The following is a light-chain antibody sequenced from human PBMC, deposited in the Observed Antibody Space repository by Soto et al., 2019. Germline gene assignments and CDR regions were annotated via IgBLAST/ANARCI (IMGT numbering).Light chain of an antibody. J-gene: IGKJ1*01. Sequence: DIQMTQSPSTLSASVGDRVTITCRASQSISASLAWYHQKPGTAPNLLIYDASNLESGVPSRFSGSRSGTEFTLTISSLQPDDFATYYYQQYTSYPWTFGQGTKVEIK. CDR1: QSISAS. CDR2: DAS. V-gene: IGKV1-5*01. CDR3: QQYTSYPWT.